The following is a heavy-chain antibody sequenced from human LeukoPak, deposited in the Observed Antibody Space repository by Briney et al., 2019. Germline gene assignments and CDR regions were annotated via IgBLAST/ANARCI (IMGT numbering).Heavy chain of an antibody. CDR3: ASSCSSTSCYLKFDY. CDR1: GYTFTGYY. J-gene: IGHJ4*02. D-gene: IGHD2-2*01. Sequence: GASVKVSCKASGYTFTGYYMHWVRQAPGQGLEWMGGIIPIFGTANYAQKFQSRGTITTDESTSTAYMELSSLRSEDTAVYYCASSCSSTSCYLKFDYWGQGTLVTVSS. CDR2: IIPIFGTA. V-gene: IGHV1-69*05.